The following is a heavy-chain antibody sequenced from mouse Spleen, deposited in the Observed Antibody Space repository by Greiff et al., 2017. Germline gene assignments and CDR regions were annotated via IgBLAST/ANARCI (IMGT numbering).Heavy chain of an antibody. CDR1: GFTFSSYG. Sequence: EVQGVESGGDLVKPGGSLKLSCAPSGFTFSSYGLSWVRQTPDKRLEWVATISSGGSYTYYPDSVKGRFTISRDNAKNTLYLQMSSLKSEDTAMYYCARHRDSYGSSYYFDYWGQGTTLTVSS. CDR3: ARHRDSYGSSYYFDY. D-gene: IGHD1-1*01. V-gene: IGHV5-6*01. CDR2: ISSGGSYT. J-gene: IGHJ2*01.